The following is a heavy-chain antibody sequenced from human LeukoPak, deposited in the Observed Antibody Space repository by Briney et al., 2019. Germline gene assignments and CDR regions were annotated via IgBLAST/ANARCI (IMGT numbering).Heavy chain of an antibody. Sequence: SVKVSCKASGGTFTSYDISWVRQAPGQGLEWMGGIMPMFGNANYAQKFQGRVTTTTDKATSTDYMEMRSLRSEDTAVYYCAGGRTDIVVVPATLRNYYFDYWGQGTLVTVSS. CDR3: AGGRTDIVVVPATLRNYYFDY. CDR1: GGTFTSYD. V-gene: IGHV1-69*05. D-gene: IGHD2-2*01. CDR2: IMPMFGNA. J-gene: IGHJ4*02.